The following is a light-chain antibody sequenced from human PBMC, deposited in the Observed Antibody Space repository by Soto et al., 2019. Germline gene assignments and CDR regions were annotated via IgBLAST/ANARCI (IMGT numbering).Light chain of an antibody. Sequence: QAVVTQPPSASASLGASVKLTCTLSSGHNSYAIAWHQQQPEKGPRYLMKLNSDGSHSKGDGIPDRFSCSSSGAERYLTISSLQSEDEADYYCQTWSTDIRVFGGGTKLTVL. CDR1: SGHNSYA. CDR3: QTWSTDIRV. CDR2: LNSDGSH. V-gene: IGLV4-69*01. J-gene: IGLJ3*02.